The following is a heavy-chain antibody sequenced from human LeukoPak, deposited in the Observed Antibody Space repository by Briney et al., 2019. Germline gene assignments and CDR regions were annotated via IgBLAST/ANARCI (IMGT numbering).Heavy chain of an antibody. J-gene: IGHJ4*02. V-gene: IGHV3-11*01. Sequence: PGGSLRLSCAASGFSISDYYMSWIRQAPGKGLEWIAYISSSVSTIYYTDSVKGRFTISRDNANNSLYLQMDSLRAEDTAGYYCTRWRDYGDSWGQGTLVTVSS. CDR1: GFSISDYY. CDR2: ISSSVSTI. CDR3: TRWRDYGDS.